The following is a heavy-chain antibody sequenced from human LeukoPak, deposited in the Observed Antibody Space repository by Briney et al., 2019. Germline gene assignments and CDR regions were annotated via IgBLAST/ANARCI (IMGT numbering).Heavy chain of an antibody. CDR2: IFYDGTIP. Sequence: GGSLRLSCAASGFIFSNYAMHWVRQAPGKGLEWVAFIFYDGTIPYYADSAKGRFTISRDNSKNTVYLQMDSLRAEDSAVYYCAKNAGYSYGLYYFDYWGQGTLVTVSS. J-gene: IGHJ4*02. D-gene: IGHD5-18*01. CDR3: AKNAGYSYGLYYFDY. V-gene: IGHV3-30*04. CDR1: GFIFSNYA.